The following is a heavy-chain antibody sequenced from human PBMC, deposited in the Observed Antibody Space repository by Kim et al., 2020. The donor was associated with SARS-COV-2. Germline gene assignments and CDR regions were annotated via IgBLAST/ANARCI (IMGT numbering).Heavy chain of an antibody. CDR3: ARGRGWFDP. CDR2: VYYIGST. V-gene: IGHV4-59*13. J-gene: IGHJ5*02. Sequence: SETLSLTCTISGGSISTYYWTWIRQSPGKGLEWIGHVYYIGSTFYNPSLKSRVTISVDTSTNQLSLKLSSVTTADTAVYYCARGRGWFDPWGQGTPVTVSS. CDR1: GGSISTYY. D-gene: IGHD3-10*01.